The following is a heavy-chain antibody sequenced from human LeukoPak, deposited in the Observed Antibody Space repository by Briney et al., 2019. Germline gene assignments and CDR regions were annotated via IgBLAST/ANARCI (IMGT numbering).Heavy chain of an antibody. CDR2: ISAYNGNT. Sequence: ASVKVSCKASGYTFTSYGISWVRQAPGQGLEWMGWISAYNGNTNYARKLQGRVTMTTDTSTSTAYMELRSLRSDDTAVYYCARPLRGYSPFDSWGQGSLVTVSS. V-gene: IGHV1-18*01. J-gene: IGHJ4*02. CDR1: GYTFTSYG. D-gene: IGHD5-12*01. CDR3: ARPLRGYSPFDS.